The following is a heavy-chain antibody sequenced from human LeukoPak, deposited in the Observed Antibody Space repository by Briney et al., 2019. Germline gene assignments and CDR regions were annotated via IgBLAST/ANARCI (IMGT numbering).Heavy chain of an antibody. CDR3: AKDRAVRGVIEVDY. CDR2: ISYDGSNK. J-gene: IGHJ4*02. CDR1: GFTFSSYG. D-gene: IGHD3-10*01. Sequence: PGGSLRLSCAASGFTFSSYGMHWVRQAPGKGLEWVAVISYDGSNKYYADSVKGRFTISRDSSKNTLYLQINSLRAEDTAVYYCAKDRAVRGVIEVDYWGQGTLVTVSS. V-gene: IGHV3-30*18.